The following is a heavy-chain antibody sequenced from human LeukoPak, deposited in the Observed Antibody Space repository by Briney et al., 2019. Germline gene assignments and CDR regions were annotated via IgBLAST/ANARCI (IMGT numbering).Heavy chain of an antibody. CDR2: IYYSGST. V-gene: IGHV4-39*01. CDR3: ARQYCSGGSCYSRGGGY. Sequence: SETLSLTCTVSGGSISSSNYYWGWIRQPPGKGLEWIGSIYYSGSTYYNPSLKSRVTISVDTSKNQFSLKLSSVTAADTAVYYCARQYCSGGSCYSRGGGYWGQGTLVTVSS. J-gene: IGHJ4*02. CDR1: GGSISSSNYY. D-gene: IGHD2-15*01.